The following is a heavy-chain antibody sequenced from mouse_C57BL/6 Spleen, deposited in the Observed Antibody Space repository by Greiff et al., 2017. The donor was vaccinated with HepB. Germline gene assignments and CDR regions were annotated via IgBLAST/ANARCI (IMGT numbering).Heavy chain of an antibody. CDR1: GYSITSGYY. V-gene: IGHV3-6*01. J-gene: IGHJ1*03. CDR2: ISYDGSN. CDR3: AREGEYFYV. Sequence: EVQLQQSGPGLVKPSQSLSLTCSVTGYSITSGYYWNWIRQFPGNKLEWMGYISYDGSNNYNPSLKNRISITRDTSKNQFFLKLNSVTTEDTATYYCAREGEYFYVWGTGTTVTVSS.